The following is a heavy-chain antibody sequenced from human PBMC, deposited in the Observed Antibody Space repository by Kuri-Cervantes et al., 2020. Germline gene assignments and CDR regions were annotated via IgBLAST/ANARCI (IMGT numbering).Heavy chain of an antibody. CDR3: AKATGYYYDSSGPYLFDY. D-gene: IGHD3-22*01. Sequence: GESLKISCAASGFSFSDFGMHWVRQAPGKGLEWVAVIWYGGSNKNYADPVKGRFAISRDSSKNTLSLQMNSLRAEDTAVYYCAKATGYYYDSSGPYLFDYWGQGTLVTVSS. V-gene: IGHV3-33*06. J-gene: IGHJ4*02. CDR2: IWYGGSNK. CDR1: GFSFSDFG.